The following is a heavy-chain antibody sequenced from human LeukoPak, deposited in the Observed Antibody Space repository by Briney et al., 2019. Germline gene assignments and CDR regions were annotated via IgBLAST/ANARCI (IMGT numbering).Heavy chain of an antibody. CDR1: GGSFSGYY. J-gene: IGHJ4*02. V-gene: IGHV4-34*01. Sequence: SETLSLTCAVYGGSFSGYYWSWIRQPPGKGLEWIGEINHSGSTNYNPPLKSRVTISVDTSKNQFSLKLSSVTAADTAVYYCAVRRWLQLPFDYWGQGTLVTVSS. D-gene: IGHD5-24*01. CDR3: AVRRWLQLPFDY. CDR2: INHSGST.